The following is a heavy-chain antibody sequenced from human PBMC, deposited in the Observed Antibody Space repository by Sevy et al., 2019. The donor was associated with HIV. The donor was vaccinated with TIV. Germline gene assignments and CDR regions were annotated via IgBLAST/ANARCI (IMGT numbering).Heavy chain of an antibody. J-gene: IGHJ6*02. V-gene: IGHV3-9*01. D-gene: IGHD3-10*01. Sequence: GGSLRLSCAASGFTFDDYAMHWVRQAPGKGLEWVSGISLNSGSIGYADSVKGRFTISRDNAKNSLYLQMNSLRAEDTALYYCAKDMSGSGKGMDVWGQGTTVTVSS. CDR3: AKDMSGSGKGMDV. CDR2: ISLNSGSI. CDR1: GFTFDDYA.